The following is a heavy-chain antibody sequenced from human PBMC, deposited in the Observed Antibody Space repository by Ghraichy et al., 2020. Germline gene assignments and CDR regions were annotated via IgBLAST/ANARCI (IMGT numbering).Heavy chain of an antibody. D-gene: IGHD6-19*01. CDR2: ISGSGGST. J-gene: IGHJ2*01. Sequence: GGSLRLSCAASGFTFSTYAMSWVRQAPGKGLEWVSAISGSGGSTYYADSVKGRFTISRDNPKNTLYLQMNSLRDEDTALYYCAKLEYNSGWYKYFALWGRGTLVTVSS. V-gene: IGHV3-23*01. CDR3: AKLEYNSGWYKYFAL. CDR1: GFTFSTYA.